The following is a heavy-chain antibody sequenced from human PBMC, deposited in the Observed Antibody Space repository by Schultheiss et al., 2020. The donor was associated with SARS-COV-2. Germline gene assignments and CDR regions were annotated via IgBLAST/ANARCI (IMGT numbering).Heavy chain of an antibody. CDR2: INWNGGST. CDR1: GFTFDDYG. V-gene: IGHV3-20*04. D-gene: IGHD1-14*01. CDR3: TTLSTGFYYYYMDV. J-gene: IGHJ6*03. Sequence: GGSLRLSCAASGFTFDDYGMSWVRQAPGKGLEWVSGINWNGGSTYYADSVKGRFTISRDNAKNSLYLQMNSLRAEDTAVYYCTTLSTGFYYYYMDVWGKGTTVTVSS.